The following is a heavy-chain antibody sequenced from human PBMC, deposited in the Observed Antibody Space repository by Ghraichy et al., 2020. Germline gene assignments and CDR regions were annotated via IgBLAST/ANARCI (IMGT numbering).Heavy chain of an antibody. CDR1: GFAYSSYW. V-gene: IGHV3-7*01. J-gene: IGHJ4*02. D-gene: IGHD2-21*02. CDR3: ARGWGRFDY. Sequence: ESLNISCAASGFAYSSYWMNWVRQAPGKGLEWVAYMKYDGSAEYSVDSVKGRFAISRDNAKNSLFLQMNSLRAEDTAVYYCARGWGRFDYWGQGTLVTVSS. CDR2: MKYDGSAE.